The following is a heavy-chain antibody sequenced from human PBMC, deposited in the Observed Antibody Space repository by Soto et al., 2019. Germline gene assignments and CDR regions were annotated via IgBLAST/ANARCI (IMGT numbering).Heavy chain of an antibody. CDR1: GFTFSSYA. Sequence: EVQLLGSGGGLVQPGGSLRLSCAASGFTFSSYAMSWVRQAPGKGLEWVSAISGSGGSTYYADSVKGRFTITRDNSKNTLYLQMSSLRADDTAVYYCAKDRGYYDSSGYYLPWGQGTLVTVSS. D-gene: IGHD3-22*01. CDR2: ISGSGGST. V-gene: IGHV3-23*01. J-gene: IGHJ5*02. CDR3: AKDRGYYDSSGYYLP.